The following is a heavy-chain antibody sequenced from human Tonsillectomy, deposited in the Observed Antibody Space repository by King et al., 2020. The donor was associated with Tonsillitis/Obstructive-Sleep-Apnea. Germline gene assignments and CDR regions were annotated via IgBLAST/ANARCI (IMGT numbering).Heavy chain of an antibody. CDR1: GYTFTAYS. J-gene: IGHJ6*03. V-gene: IGHV1-2*06. Sequence: HGQLVQSGAEVKKPGASVKVSCKASGYTFTAYSMHWLRQAPGQGLEWMGRINPNTGATNSAQKFQGRVTMTRDTSISTAYMELGSLRSDDTAVYYCVKDHIHCTSTACHPHYMDVWGKGTTVTVSS. CDR3: VKDHIHCTSTACHPHYMDV. CDR2: INPNTGAT. D-gene: IGHD2-2*01.